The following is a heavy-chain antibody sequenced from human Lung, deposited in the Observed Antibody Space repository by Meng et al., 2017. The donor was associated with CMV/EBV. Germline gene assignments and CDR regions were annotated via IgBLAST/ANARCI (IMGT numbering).Heavy chain of an antibody. V-gene: IGHV1-69*10. CDR3: ARSEDVDITIFGVVIMDAFDI. Sequence: SSVKVSCKASGGTFSSYAISWVRQAPGQGLEWMGGIIPILGIANYAQKFQGRVTITADKSTSTAYMELSSLRSEDTAVYYCARSEDVDITIFGVVIMDAFDIWGQGTXVTVSS. CDR1: GGTFSSYA. J-gene: IGHJ3*02. D-gene: IGHD3-3*01. CDR2: IIPILGIA.